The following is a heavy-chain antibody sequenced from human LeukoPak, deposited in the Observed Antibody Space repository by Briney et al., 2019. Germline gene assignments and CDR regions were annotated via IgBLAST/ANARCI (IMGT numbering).Heavy chain of an antibody. CDR3: AKDIGSGYDGLSGDY. CDR2: IKQDGSEK. CDR1: GFTFRNYW. J-gene: IGHJ4*02. Sequence: GGSLRLSCAASGFTFRNYWMSWVRQAPGMGLEWVANIKQDGSEKNYVDSVKGRFTISRDNAKNSLYLQMNSLRAEDTALYYCAKDIGSGYDGLSGDYWGQGTLVTVSS. V-gene: IGHV3-7*03. D-gene: IGHD5-12*01.